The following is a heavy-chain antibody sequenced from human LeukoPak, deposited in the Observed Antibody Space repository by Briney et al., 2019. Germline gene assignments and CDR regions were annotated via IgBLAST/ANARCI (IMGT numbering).Heavy chain of an antibody. Sequence: GGSLRLSCAASGFTFRDRDMVGVRQAPGKGLEWVGRSRNKAKSHTTEYAASVKGRFTISRDNSNNSVWLQMNSLKTEDTAVYYCALWSYYYYGLDAWGQGTTVTVSS. CDR1: GFTFRDRD. D-gene: IGHD5-18*01. CDR2: SRNKAKSHTT. V-gene: IGHV3-72*01. J-gene: IGHJ6*02. CDR3: ALWSYYYYGLDA.